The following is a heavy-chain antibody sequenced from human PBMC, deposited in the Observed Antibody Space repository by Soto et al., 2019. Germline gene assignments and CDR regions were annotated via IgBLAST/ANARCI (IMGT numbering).Heavy chain of an antibody. CDR3: ARAYYYDSSGPIFYGMDV. Sequence: PSETLSLTCTVSGGSMSRGDYYWSWIRQPPGKGLEWIGFIYHTGSTYYSPSLKNRVAISVDTSKNQFSLKLSSVTAADTAVYYCARAYYYDSSGPIFYGMDVWGQGTTVTVSS. D-gene: IGHD3-22*01. V-gene: IGHV4-30-4*01. J-gene: IGHJ6*02. CDR2: IYHTGST. CDR1: GGSMSRGDYY.